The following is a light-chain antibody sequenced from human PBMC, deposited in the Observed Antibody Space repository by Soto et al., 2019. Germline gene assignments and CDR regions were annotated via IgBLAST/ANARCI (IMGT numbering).Light chain of an antibody. CDR2: VAS. V-gene: IGKV3-15*01. Sequence: EIVLTQSPATLSVSPGERATLSCRASQSVNQKLGWYQQKSGQAPRLLIYVASYRATGIPARFSGSGSGTEYTLTISNLQAEDFAVYHCQQFNNWPHTFGQGTRLEIK. J-gene: IGKJ2*01. CDR3: QQFNNWPHT. CDR1: QSVNQK.